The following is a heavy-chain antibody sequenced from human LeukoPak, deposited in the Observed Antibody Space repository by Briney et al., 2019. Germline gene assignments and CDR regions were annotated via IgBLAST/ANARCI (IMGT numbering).Heavy chain of an antibody. D-gene: IGHD2-2*01. CDR1: GFTVSSNY. CDR2: IYSGGST. V-gene: IGHV3-53*01. Sequence: GGSLRLSCAASGFTVSSNYMSWVRQAPGKGLELVSVIYSGGSTYYADSVKGRFTISRDNSKNTLYLQMNSLRAEDTAVYYCARDRARYCSSTSCYLYHGMDVWGQGTTVTVSS. J-gene: IGHJ6*02. CDR3: ARDRARYCSSTSCYLYHGMDV.